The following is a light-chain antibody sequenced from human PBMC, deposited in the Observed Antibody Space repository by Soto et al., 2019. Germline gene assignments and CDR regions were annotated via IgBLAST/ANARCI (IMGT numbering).Light chain of an antibody. V-gene: IGKV3-20*01. Sequence: DIALTQSPGTLSLSPGERATLSCSASQSFSSNFLAWYQQNHGQAPRLLMYAASIRATGIPDRFSGSGSGTNFTLTISGLETDDFAQDFYQNYGSPPITLGGGTKIEVK. CDR1: QSFSSNF. CDR2: AAS. J-gene: IGKJ4*01. CDR3: QNYGSPPIT.